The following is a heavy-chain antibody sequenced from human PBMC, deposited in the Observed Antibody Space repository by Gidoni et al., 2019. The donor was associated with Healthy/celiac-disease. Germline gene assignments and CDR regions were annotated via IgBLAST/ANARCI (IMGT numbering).Heavy chain of an antibody. CDR2: ISSSSSYT. J-gene: IGHJ4*02. V-gene: IGHV3-11*05. CDR3: ASFDYYDSSGHFDY. D-gene: IGHD3-22*01. CDR1: GFTFSDYY. Sequence: QVQLVESGGGLVKPGGSLRLSCAASGFTFSDYYMSWIRQAPGKGLAWVSYISSSSSYTNYADSVKGRFTISRDNAKNSLYLQMNSLRAEDTAVYYCASFDYYDSSGHFDYWGQGTLVTVSS.